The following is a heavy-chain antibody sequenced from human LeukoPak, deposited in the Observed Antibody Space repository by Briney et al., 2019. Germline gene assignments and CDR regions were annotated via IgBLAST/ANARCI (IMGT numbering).Heavy chain of an antibody. CDR1: GFTFSSYW. V-gene: IGHV3-74*01. CDR2: INSDGSST. CDR3: ARGYYYDSSGFDY. Sequence: GGSLRLSGAASGFTFSSYWMHWVRQAPGKGLVWVSRINSDGSSTSYADSVKGRFTISRDNAKNTLYLQMNSLRAEDTAVYYCARGYYYDSSGFDYWGQGTLVTVSS. D-gene: IGHD3-22*01. J-gene: IGHJ4*02.